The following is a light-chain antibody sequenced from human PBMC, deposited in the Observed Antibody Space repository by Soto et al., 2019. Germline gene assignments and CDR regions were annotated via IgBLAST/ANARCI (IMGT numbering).Light chain of an antibody. CDR3: QQYNSYSPWT. CDR2: DAS. CDR1: QTISSW. J-gene: IGKJ1*01. Sequence: DIQMTQSPATLSGSVGDRVTITCRASQTISSWLAWYQQKPGKAPKVLIFDASSLESGVPSRFSGSGSGTEFTLTISSLQPDDFATYYCQQYNSYSPWTFGQGTKVDIK. V-gene: IGKV1-5*01.